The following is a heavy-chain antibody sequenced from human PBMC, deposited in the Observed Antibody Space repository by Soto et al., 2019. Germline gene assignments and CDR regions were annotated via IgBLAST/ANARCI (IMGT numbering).Heavy chain of an antibody. Sequence: EVELVESGGGLVQPGGSLRLSCVASGFSFGDHWMTWVRQPPGKGLEWVANINQDGGEKYFVDSVKGRFTMSRDNAKKSLYLQMNRLRAEDTAVYLCARDHNFDQAPHRFDMWCQGTMVTVSS. J-gene: IGHJ3*02. V-gene: IGHV3-7*01. CDR2: INQDGGEK. CDR1: GFSFGDHW. CDR3: ARDHNFDQAPHRFDM. D-gene: IGHD3-9*01.